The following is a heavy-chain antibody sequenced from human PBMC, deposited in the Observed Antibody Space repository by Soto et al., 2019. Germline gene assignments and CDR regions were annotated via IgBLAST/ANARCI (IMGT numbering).Heavy chain of an antibody. CDR2: IYSSGST. CDR3: AIEIELAGLSWVHAY. V-gene: IGHV4-4*07. J-gene: IGHJ1*01. Sequence: ETLSLTCTVSGGSISSYYWSWVRQPAGKGLEWIGRIYSSGSTDYNPSLKSRVTMSVDMSKNQFSLHLSSVTAADTAVYFCAIEIELAGLSWVHAYCGQRTLVTVYS. CDR1: GGSISSYY. D-gene: IGHD6-19*01.